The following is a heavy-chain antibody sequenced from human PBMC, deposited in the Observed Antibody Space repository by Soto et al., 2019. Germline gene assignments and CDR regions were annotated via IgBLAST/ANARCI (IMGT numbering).Heavy chain of an antibody. CDR3: AKDRMAARPDYYYYYGMDV. D-gene: IGHD6-6*01. CDR2: ISGSGGST. V-gene: IGHV3-23*01. J-gene: IGHJ6*02. CDR1: GFTFSSYA. Sequence: SCAASGFTFSSYAMSWVRQAPGKGLEWVSAISGSGGSTYYADSVKGRFTISRDNSKNTLYLQMNSLRAEDTAVYYCAKDRMAARPDYYYYYGMDVWGQGTTVTVSS.